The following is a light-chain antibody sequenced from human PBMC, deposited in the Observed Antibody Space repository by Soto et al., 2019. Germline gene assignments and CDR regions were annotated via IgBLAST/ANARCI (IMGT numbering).Light chain of an antibody. CDR3: SSYTSSSSV. Sequence: QSALTQPASVSGSPGQSITISCTGTSSDVGGHNYVSWYQQHPGKAPKLMIYEVSNRPSGVSNRFSGSKSGNTASLTISGLQAEDEADYYCSSYTSSSSVFGGGTQLTVL. V-gene: IGLV2-14*01. CDR2: EVS. CDR1: SSDVGGHNY. J-gene: IGLJ2*01.